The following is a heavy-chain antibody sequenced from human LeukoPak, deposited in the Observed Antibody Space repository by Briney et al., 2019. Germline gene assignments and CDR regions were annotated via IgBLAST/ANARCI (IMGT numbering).Heavy chain of an antibody. D-gene: IGHD5-18*01. Sequence: SETLSLTCTVSGGSHRGYYWSLIRQPSGKGLEWIGYIYSDGSTNYNPSLRSRVTMSVDTSKNQFSLKLSSVTAADTALYYCARHPPGYTSGALDYWGQGTLVTVSS. CDR2: IYSDGST. CDR1: GGSHRGYY. J-gene: IGHJ4*02. V-gene: IGHV4-59*08. CDR3: ARHPPGYTSGALDY.